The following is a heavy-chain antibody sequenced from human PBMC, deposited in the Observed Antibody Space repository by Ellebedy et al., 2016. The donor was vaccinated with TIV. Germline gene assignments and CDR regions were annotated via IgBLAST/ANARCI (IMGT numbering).Heavy chain of an antibody. Sequence: SETLSLXXTVSGGSISSSSYYWSWIRQPPGKGLEWIGYIYYSGSTNYNPSLKSRVTISVDTSKNQFSLKLSSVTAADTAVYYCARDIVVVPAAIDYMDVWGKGTTVTVSS. V-gene: IGHV4-61*01. CDR2: IYYSGST. CDR3: ARDIVVVPAAIDYMDV. CDR1: GGSISSSSYY. D-gene: IGHD2-2*02. J-gene: IGHJ6*03.